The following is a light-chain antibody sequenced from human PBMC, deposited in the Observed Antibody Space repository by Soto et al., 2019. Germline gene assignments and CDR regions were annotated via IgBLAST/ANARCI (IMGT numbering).Light chain of an antibody. Sequence: QSVLTQPPSVSATPGQKVTISCSGSGSNLGRNYVSWYQQLPGTAPRLLIYDNVYRFSGIPDRFSASKSGTSATLGIAGLQTGDEGDYYCGSWDTNLRAYVFGTGTNVTVL. CDR2: DNV. CDR3: GSWDTNLRAYV. CDR1: GSNLGRNY. V-gene: IGLV1-51*01. J-gene: IGLJ1*01.